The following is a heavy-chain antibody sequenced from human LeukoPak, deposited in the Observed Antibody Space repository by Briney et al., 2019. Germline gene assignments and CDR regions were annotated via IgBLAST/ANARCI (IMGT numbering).Heavy chain of an antibody. Sequence: LGASVKVSCKASGYTFTGYYMHWVRQAPGQGLEWMGWINPNSGGTIYAHKFQGRVTMTRDTSISTAYMQLSRLRSDDTAVYYCARDRVAAGTSWRFDPWGQGTLVTVSS. V-gene: IGHV1-2*07. D-gene: IGHD6-13*01. J-gene: IGHJ5*02. CDR3: ARDRVAAGTSWRFDP. CDR2: INPNSGGT. CDR1: GYTFTGYY.